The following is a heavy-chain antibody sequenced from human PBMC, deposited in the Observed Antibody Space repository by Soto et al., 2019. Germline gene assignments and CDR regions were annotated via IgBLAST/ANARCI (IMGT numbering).Heavy chain of an antibody. D-gene: IGHD3-9*01. Sequence: ASVKVSCKASGYTFTGYYMHWVRQAPGQGLEWMGWINPNSGGTNYAQKFQGRVTMTRDTSISTAYMELSRLRSDDTAVYYCARVVTPTLRYFDWLSCYYYGMDVWGQGTTVTVSS. V-gene: IGHV1-2*02. CDR3: ARVVTPTLRYFDWLSCYYYGMDV. CDR1: GYTFTGYY. J-gene: IGHJ6*02. CDR2: INPNSGGT.